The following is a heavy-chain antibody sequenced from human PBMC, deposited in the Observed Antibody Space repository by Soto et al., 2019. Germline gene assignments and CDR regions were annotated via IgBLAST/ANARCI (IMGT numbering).Heavy chain of an antibody. CDR2: ISSSASSI. J-gene: IGHJ4*02. V-gene: IGHV3-48*02. CDR1: GFTLTGYS. CDR3: ARARDITCLFDW. Sequence: GGSLRLSCAASGFTLTGYSMHWVRQAPGKGLEWISYISSSASSIYYADSVKGRFTISRDNAANSLALQMNSLRDEDTAVYYCARARDITCLFDWWGQGTLVTVSS.